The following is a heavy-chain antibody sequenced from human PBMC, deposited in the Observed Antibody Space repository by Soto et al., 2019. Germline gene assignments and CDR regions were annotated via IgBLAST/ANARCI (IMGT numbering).Heavy chain of an antibody. D-gene: IGHD1-26*01. CDR1: GGSISGSTYY. J-gene: IGHJ5*02. V-gene: IGHV4-39*01. Sequence: QLQLQESGPGLVKPSETLSLTCTVSGGSISGSTYYWGWSHQPPGKGLEYIGIIYYSGSTYYNPSLKSRVTISLDTSKNQFSLKLSSVTAADTAVYYCATKKGIEGANDWFDPWGQGTLVTVSS. CDR3: ATKKGIEGANDWFDP. CDR2: IYYSGST.